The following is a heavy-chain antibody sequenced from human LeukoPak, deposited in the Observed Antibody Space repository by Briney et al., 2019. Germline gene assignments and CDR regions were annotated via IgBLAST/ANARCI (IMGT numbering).Heavy chain of an antibody. Sequence: SETLSLTCTVPGGSLTSYYWSWVRQPPGKSLELIGYIYYTGSTNYNTSLRSRVTISVHTPKNQFSLKLSSVTAADTAVYYCARMSFYGSGTYSPLDYWGQGTLVAVSS. CDR2: IYYTGST. D-gene: IGHD3-10*01. V-gene: IGHV4-59*01. J-gene: IGHJ4*02. CDR1: GGSLTSYY. CDR3: ARMSFYGSGTYSPLDY.